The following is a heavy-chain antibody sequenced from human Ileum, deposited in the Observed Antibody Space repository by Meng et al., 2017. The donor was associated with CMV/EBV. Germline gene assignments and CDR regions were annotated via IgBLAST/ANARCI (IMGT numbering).Heavy chain of an antibody. J-gene: IGHJ4*02. V-gene: IGHV1-2*02. D-gene: IGHD6-6*01. CDR1: GYTFTNNI. CDR3: ARRERISSGLEY. Sequence: QGQVGQFGAGMKKPGAPVKVSCKTSGYTFTNNIMNWVRQAPGQGLEWMGWIDPNTGGTKYIQKFQGRVTMTGDTSISTAYMELSGLRFDDTAVYYCARRERISSGLEYWGQGTLVTVSS. CDR2: IDPNTGGT.